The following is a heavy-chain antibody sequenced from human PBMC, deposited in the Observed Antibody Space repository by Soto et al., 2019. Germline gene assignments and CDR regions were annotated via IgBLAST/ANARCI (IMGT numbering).Heavy chain of an antibody. D-gene: IGHD2-2*01. V-gene: IGHV1-2*04. CDR1: GYTFTGYY. Sequence: ASVKVSCKASGYTFTGYYMHWVRQAPGQGXEWMGWINPNECSTNNEQRLKGWFTTTRDTPISTAVMELSRLISEDTGVYYCARWSVQELYQVPEPTKVYYYYGMDVWGQGTTVTVCS. J-gene: IGHJ6*02. CDR2: INPNECST. CDR3: ARWSVQELYQVPEPTKVYYYYGMDV.